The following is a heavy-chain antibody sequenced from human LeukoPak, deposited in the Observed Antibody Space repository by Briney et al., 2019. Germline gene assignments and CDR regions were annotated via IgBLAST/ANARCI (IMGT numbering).Heavy chain of an antibody. CDR3: ATESVVVTDYYYMDV. V-gene: IGHV1-2*06. CDR2: INPNSGGT. J-gene: IGHJ6*03. Sequence: ASVKVSCKASGYTFTGYYMHWVRQAPGQGLEWMGRINPNSGGTNYAQKFQGRVTMTRDTSISTAYMELSRLRSDDTAVYYCATESVVVTDYYYMDVWGKGTTVTVSS. D-gene: IGHD2-15*01. CDR1: GYTFTGYY.